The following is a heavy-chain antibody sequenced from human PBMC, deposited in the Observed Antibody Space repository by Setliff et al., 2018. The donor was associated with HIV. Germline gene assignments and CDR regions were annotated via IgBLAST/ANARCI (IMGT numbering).Heavy chain of an antibody. CDR1: GGSISSGSYY. J-gene: IGHJ4*02. V-gene: IGHV4-61*09. Sequence: SETLSLTCIVSGGSISSGSYYWTWIRQPAGKGLEWIGHIHTSGSTDYNPSLKSRVTISVDTSTNQFSLKLSSVSAADTAVYYCARAYNVYDYRFDSSGYDYWGQGTLVTVSS. D-gene: IGHD3-22*01. CDR2: IHTSGST. CDR3: ARAYNVYDYRFDSSGYDY.